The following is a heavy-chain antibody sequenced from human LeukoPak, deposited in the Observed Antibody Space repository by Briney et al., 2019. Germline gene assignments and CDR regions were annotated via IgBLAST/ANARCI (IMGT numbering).Heavy chain of an antibody. CDR3: ARDLGMTTVTYNWFDP. D-gene: IGHD4-17*01. CDR1: GYTFTGYY. V-gene: IGHV1-2*02. CDR2: INPNSGGT. J-gene: IGHJ5*02. Sequence: ASVKVSCKASGYTFTGYYIHWVRQAPGQGLEWMGWINPNSGGTNYAQKFQGRVTMTRDTSISTAYMELSRLRSDDTAVYYCARDLGMTTVTYNWFDPWGQGTLVTVSS.